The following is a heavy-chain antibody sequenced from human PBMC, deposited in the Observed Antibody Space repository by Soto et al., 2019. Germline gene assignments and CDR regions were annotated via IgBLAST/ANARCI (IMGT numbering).Heavy chain of an antibody. CDR3: AREWSAFDY. J-gene: IGHJ4*02. CDR1: GVSITSYK. Sequence: PSETLSLTCTVSGVSITSYKWTCIRQSPGKGLEWIAYMYSSGSSSYNPSLKSRATISMDTFRNQYSLQLNSATAADTAVYYCAREWSAFDYWGQGILVTVSS. D-gene: IGHD2-15*01. V-gene: IGHV4-59*01. CDR2: MYSSGSS.